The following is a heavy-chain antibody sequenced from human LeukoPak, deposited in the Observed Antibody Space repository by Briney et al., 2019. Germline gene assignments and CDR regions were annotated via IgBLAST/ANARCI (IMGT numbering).Heavy chain of an antibody. CDR2: IFYTGST. V-gene: IGHV4-59*08. CDR3: ARHHLGFCSGVTCYSDNWFDP. D-gene: IGHD2-15*01. J-gene: IGHJ5*02. CDR1: GGSISSYY. Sequence: SETLSLTCTVSGGSISSYYWSWIRQPPGKGLEWIGYIFYTGSTKYNPSLESRVTISLDTSDNQFSLKLGSVTAADTAVYYCARHHLGFCSGVTCYSDNWFDPWGQGTLVTVSS.